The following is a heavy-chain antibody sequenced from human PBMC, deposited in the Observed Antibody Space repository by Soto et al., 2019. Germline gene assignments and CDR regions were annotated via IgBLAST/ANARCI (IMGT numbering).Heavy chain of an antibody. V-gene: IGHV3-11*06. CDR1: GFKFPDYH. J-gene: IGHJ6*02. CDR2: INSRGTYT. D-gene: IGHD3-3*01. CDR3: ACVAPTIFGAQFHQNLVDV. Sequence: QVQLVQSGGGLVEHGGSLRLSCAASGFKFPDYHMTWIRQAQGKGLEWISYINSRGTYTTYADSVRGRFTVSRDNAKNSILLQMDSLTGEDTAVYYCACVAPTIFGAQFHQNLVDVWGQGNMVTVAS.